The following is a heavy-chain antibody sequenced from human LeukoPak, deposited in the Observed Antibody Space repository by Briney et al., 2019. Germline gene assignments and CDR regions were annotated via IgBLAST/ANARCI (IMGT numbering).Heavy chain of an antibody. D-gene: IGHD6-19*01. CDR1: GFTVSTNY. V-gene: IGHV3-53*01. J-gene: IGHJ4*02. Sequence: GGSLRLSCAASGFTVSTNYMTWVRQAPGKGLDWVSVIYSGGGTYYADSVKGRFTISRDNSKNTLYLQMNSLRAEDTAVHYCARTSIAVAATYGLDYWGQGILVTVSS. CDR2: IYSGGGT. CDR3: ARTSIAVAATYGLDY.